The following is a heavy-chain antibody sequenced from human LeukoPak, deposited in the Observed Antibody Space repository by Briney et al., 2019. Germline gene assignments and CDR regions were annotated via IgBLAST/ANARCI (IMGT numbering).Heavy chain of an antibody. Sequence: SETLSLTCAVSGYSISSGYYWGWIRPPPGKGLEWIGVLHPSGSTYYKPSLKSRVTISVDTSKNQFSLKLSSVTAADTAVYYCARVFNAWLVRLIGFDPSGQGTLVTVSS. CDR3: ARVFNAWLVRLIGFDP. J-gene: IGHJ5*02. CDR1: GYSISSGYY. CDR2: LHPSGST. V-gene: IGHV4-38-2*01. D-gene: IGHD6-19*01.